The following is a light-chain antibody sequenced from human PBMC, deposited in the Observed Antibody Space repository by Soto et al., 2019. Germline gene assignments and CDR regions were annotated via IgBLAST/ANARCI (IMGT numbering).Light chain of an antibody. V-gene: IGKV3-15*01. Sequence: EIVLTQSPGTLALSPVERATLSCGASHTISSSYLAWYQQKPGQAPRLLIYGASTWATGIPASFSGSGSGAEFTLTISSLQSEDFAVYYCQQYNNWPLTFGGVTKVDIK. CDR3: QQYNNWPLT. J-gene: IGKJ4*01. CDR1: HTISSSY. CDR2: GAS.